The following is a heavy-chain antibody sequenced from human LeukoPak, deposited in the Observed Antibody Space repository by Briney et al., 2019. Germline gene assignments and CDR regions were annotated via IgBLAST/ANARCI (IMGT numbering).Heavy chain of an antibody. J-gene: IGHJ4*02. CDR3: ASLRGTSFYYDSGGYLGY. D-gene: IGHD3-22*01. Sequence: SETLSLTCTVSGGSISSSSYYWSWIRQPPGKGLEWIGVINHSGSTNYNPSLKSRATISVDTSKSQFSLKLSSVTAADTAVYYCASLRGTSFYYDSGGYLGYWGQGTLVTVPS. V-gene: IGHV4-39*07. CDR1: GGSISSSSYY. CDR2: INHSGST.